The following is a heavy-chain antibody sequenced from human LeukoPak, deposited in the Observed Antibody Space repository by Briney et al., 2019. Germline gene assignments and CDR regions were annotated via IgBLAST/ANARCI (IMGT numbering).Heavy chain of an antibody. CDR1: GYTFTGYY. V-gene: IGHV1-2*02. Sequence: ASVKVSCKASGYTFTGYYMHWVRQAPGQGLEWIGWINPNSGGTNYAQKFQGRVTMTRDTSISTAYMELSRLRSDDTAVYYCARDRRELAPFGLSPGAYYYGMDVWGQGTTVTVSS. CDR3: ARDRRELAPFGLSPGAYYYGMDV. D-gene: IGHD3-10*01. J-gene: IGHJ6*02. CDR2: INPNSGGT.